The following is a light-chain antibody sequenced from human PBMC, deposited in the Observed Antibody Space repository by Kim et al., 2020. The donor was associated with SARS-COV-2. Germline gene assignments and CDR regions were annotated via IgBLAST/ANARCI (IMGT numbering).Light chain of an antibody. J-gene: IGKJ1*01. Sequence: DIVMTQSPLSLPVTPGEPASISCRSSQSLLHSNGYNYLGWYLQKPGQSPQLLIYLGSNRASGVPDRFSGSGSGTDFTLKISRVEAEDVRVYYCMQALQPQTFGQGTKVDIK. V-gene: IGKV2-28*01. CDR1: QSLLHSNGYNY. CDR3: MQALQPQT. CDR2: LGS.